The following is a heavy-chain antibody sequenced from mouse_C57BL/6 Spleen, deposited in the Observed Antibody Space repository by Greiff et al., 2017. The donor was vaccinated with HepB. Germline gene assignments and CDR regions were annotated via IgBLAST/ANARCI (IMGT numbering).Heavy chain of an antibody. Sequence: VQLQQPGAELVRPGSSVKLSCKASGYTFTSYWMDWVKQRPGQGLEWIGNIYPSDSETNYNQKFKDKATLTVDKSSSTAYMQLSSLTSEDFAVYYCAREDYYGSSPNYYAMDYWGQGTSVTVSS. D-gene: IGHD1-1*01. CDR2: IYPSDSET. CDR1: GYTFTSYW. V-gene: IGHV1-61*01. J-gene: IGHJ4*01. CDR3: AREDYYGSSPNYYAMDY.